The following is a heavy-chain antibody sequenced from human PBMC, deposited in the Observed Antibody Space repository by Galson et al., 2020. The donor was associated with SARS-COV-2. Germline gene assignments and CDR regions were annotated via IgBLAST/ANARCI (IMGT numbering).Heavy chain of an antibody. J-gene: IGHJ4*02. CDR2: IYPGDSDA. D-gene: IGHD3-22*01. CDR3: ARFQNSVSDTSGYYRFDY. Sequence: GESLKISCKASGFVFTNYWIGWVRQMPGKGLEWMGIIYPGDSDARYGPSFQGQVTMSVDKSITTAYLQWSSLKASDTAMYYCARFQNSVSDTSGYYRFDYWGQGTLVTVSS. V-gene: IGHV5-51*01. CDR1: GFVFTNYW.